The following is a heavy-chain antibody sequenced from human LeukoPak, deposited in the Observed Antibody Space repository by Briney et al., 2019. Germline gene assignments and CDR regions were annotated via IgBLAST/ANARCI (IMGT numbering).Heavy chain of an antibody. J-gene: IGHJ4*02. CDR3: ATSYSSSWYN. Sequence: GGSLRLSCAASGFTLDDYGMSWVRQAPGNGLEWVSSISSSSSYIYYADSVKGRFTISRDNAKNSLYLQMNSLRAEDTAVYYCATSYSSSWYNWGQGTLVTVSS. CDR2: ISSSSSYI. CDR1: GFTLDDYG. V-gene: IGHV3-21*01. D-gene: IGHD6-13*01.